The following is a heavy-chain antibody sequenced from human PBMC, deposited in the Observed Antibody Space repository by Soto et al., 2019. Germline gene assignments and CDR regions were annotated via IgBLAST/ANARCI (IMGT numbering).Heavy chain of an antibody. V-gene: IGHV4-39*01. J-gene: IGHJ6*03. D-gene: IGHD3-10*01. CDR2: MLYSWST. CDR1: DTSISSSSFY. Sequence: SETLSLTCTVSDTSISSSSFYWGWIRQPPGKVWEWIWSMLYSWSTYYSPSLRSRVTISVDMSKNQFSLKLSSVTAAVTSVYFCARHSYFDVYGSGSYMDVWGKGTTVT. CDR3: ARHSYFDVYGSGSYMDV.